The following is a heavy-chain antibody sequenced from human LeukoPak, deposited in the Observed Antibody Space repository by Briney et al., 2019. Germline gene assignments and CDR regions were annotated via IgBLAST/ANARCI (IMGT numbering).Heavy chain of an antibody. Sequence: SETLSLTCTVSGYSISSGYYWGWIRQPPGKGLEWIGSIYHSGSTYYNPSLKSRVTISVDTSKNQFSLKLSSVTAADTAVYYCARTRSGSYSAFDIWGQGTMVTVSS. CDR3: ARTRSGSYSAFDI. CDR1: GYSISSGYY. CDR2: IYHSGST. J-gene: IGHJ3*02. V-gene: IGHV4-38-2*02. D-gene: IGHD1-26*01.